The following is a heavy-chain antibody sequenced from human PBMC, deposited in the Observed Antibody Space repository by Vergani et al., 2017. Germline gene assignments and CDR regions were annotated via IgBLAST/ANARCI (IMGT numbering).Heavy chain of an antibody. D-gene: IGHD1-26*01. V-gene: IGHV3-23*04. CDR2: ISGSGGST. J-gene: IGHJ3*02. CDR1: GFTFSSYA. Sequence: VQLVQSGAEVKKPGGSLRLSCAASGFTFSSYAMSWVRQAPGKGLEWVSAISGSGGSTYYADSVKGRFTISRDNSKNTLYRQMNSLRAEDTAVYYCARDLQWEPSGPAFDIWGQGTMVTVSS. CDR3: ARDLQWEPSGPAFDI.